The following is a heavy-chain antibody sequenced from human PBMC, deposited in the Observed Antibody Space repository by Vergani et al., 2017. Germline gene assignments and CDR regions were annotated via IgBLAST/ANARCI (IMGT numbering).Heavy chain of an antibody. CDR2: IFSNDEK. CDR1: GFSLSNARMG. D-gene: IGHD3-10*01. V-gene: IGHV2-26*01. CDR3: AGSNFGELSLEPQYYFDY. J-gene: IGHJ4*02. Sequence: QVTLKESGPVLVKPTETLTLTCTVSGFSLSNARMGVSWIRQPPGKALEWLAHIFSNDEKSYSTSLKSRLTISKDTSKSQVVLTMTNMDPVDTATYYYAGSNFGELSLEPQYYFDYWGQGTLVTVSS.